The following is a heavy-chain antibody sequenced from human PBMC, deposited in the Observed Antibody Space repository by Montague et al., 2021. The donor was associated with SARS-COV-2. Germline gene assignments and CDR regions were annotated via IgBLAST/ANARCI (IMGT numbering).Heavy chain of an antibody. CDR2: IYYTGST. Sequence: SETLSLTCTVSGGSISSSSYHWGWIRQPPGKGLEWIGCIYYTGSTYYNPSLKSRVTISVDTSKNQFSLKLSSVTAADTAVYYCARDQGYNWNYYYYYGMDVWGQGTTVTVSS. CDR3: ARDQGYNWNYYYYYGMDV. J-gene: IGHJ6*02. V-gene: IGHV4-39*07. CDR1: GGSISSSSYH. D-gene: IGHD1-20*01.